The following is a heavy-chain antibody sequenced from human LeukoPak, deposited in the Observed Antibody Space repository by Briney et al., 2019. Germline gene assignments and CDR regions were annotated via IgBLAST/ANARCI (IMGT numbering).Heavy chain of an antibody. CDR1: GGSISSYY. J-gene: IGHJ5*02. CDR2: IYTSGST. D-gene: IGHD3-3*01. Sequence: PSETLSLTCTVSGGSISSYYWSWIRQPAGKGLEWIGRIYTSGSTNYNPSLKGRVTMSVDTSKNQFSLKLSSVTAADTAVYYCARDILTTFGVGGWFDPWGQGTLVTVSS. CDR3: ARDILTTFGVGGWFDP. V-gene: IGHV4-4*07.